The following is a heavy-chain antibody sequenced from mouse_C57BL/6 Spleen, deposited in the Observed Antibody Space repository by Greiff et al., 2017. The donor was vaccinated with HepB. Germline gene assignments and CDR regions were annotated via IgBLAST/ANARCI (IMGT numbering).Heavy chain of an antibody. CDR3: ARYDGSSSYYFDY. CDR2: INPGSGRT. CDR1: GYAFTNYL. Sequence: QVQLQQSGAELVRPGTSVKVSCKASGYAFTNYLIEWVKQRPGQGLEWIGVINPGSGRTNYNEKFKGKATLTADKSSSTAYMQLSSLTSEDSAVYCCARYDGSSSYYFDYWGQGTTLTVSS. D-gene: IGHD1-1*01. J-gene: IGHJ2*01. V-gene: IGHV1-54*01.